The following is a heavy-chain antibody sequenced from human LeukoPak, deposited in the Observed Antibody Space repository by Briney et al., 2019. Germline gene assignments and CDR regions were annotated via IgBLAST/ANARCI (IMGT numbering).Heavy chain of an antibody. CDR3: ARDIAAHY. D-gene: IGHD6-13*01. V-gene: IGHV3-48*01. CDR1: GFTFSSYS. J-gene: IGHJ4*02. Sequence: GGSLRLXCAASGFTFSSYSMNWVRRAPGKGLEWVSYISSSSSTIYYADSVKGRFTISRDNAKNSLYLQMNSLRAEDTAVYYCARDIAAHYWGQGTLVTVSS. CDR2: ISSSSSTI.